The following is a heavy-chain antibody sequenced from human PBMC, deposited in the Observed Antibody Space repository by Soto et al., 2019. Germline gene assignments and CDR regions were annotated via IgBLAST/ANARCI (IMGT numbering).Heavy chain of an antibody. J-gene: IGHJ3*02. CDR3: AKGYKRITMIVVVIGAFDI. CDR1: GFTFSSYA. D-gene: IGHD3-22*01. V-gene: IGHV3-23*01. CDR2: ISGSGGST. Sequence: LRLSCAASGFTFSSYAMSWGRQAPGKWREWVSAISGSGGSTYYADSVKGRFTISRDNSKNTLYLQMNSLRAEDTAVYYCAKGYKRITMIVVVIGAFDIWGQGTMVTVS.